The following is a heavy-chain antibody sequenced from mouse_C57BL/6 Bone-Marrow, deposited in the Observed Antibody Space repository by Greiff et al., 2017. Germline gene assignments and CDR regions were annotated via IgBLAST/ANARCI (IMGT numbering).Heavy chain of an antibody. CDR2: IYPGSGST. Sequence: QVQLQQPGAELVKPGASVKMSCKASGYTFTSYWITWVKQRPGQGLEWIGDIYPGSGSTNYNEKFKSKATLTVDTSSSTAYMQLSSLTSEDSAVYYCARVRAYSHYGSLFAYWGQGTLVTVSA. J-gene: IGHJ3*01. CDR1: GYTFTSYW. V-gene: IGHV1-55*01. CDR3: ARVRAYSHYGSLFAY. D-gene: IGHD1-1*01.